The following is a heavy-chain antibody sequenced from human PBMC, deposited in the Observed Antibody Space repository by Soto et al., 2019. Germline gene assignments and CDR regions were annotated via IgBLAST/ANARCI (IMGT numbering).Heavy chain of an antibody. CDR1: GVSFSSYY. V-gene: IGHV4-59*12. J-gene: IGHJ4*02. Sequence: SETLSLTCTVSGVSFSSYYWSWIRQPPGKGLDWFVYFHYGGSTSYNLSLMSRVTISVDTFKNQFSLKLTSVTAADTAVYYCSRGILVWGQGALVTVSS. D-gene: IGHD5-18*01. CDR2: FHYGGST. CDR3: SRGILV.